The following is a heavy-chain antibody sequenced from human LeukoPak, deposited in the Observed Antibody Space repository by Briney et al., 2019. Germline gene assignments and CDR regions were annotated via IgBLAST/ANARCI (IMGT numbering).Heavy chain of an antibody. Sequence: ASVKVSFKASGYTFTGYYMDWVRQAPGQGLEWMGWINPNSGGTNYAQKFQGRVTMTRDTSISTAYMELSRLRSDDTAVYYCAGITMIIVVIVHVDYWGQGTLVTVSS. CDR3: AGITMIIVVIVHVDY. V-gene: IGHV1-2*02. J-gene: IGHJ4*02. CDR1: GYTFTGYY. CDR2: INPNSGGT. D-gene: IGHD3-22*01.